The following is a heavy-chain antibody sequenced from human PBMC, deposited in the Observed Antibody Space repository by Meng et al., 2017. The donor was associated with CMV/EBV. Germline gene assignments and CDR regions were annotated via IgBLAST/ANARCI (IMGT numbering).Heavy chain of an antibody. V-gene: IGHV3-30-3*01. CDR2: ISYDGSNK. D-gene: IGHD6-6*01. CDR1: GFTFSSYA. J-gene: IGHJ6*02. Sequence: GGSLRLSCAASGFTFSSYAIHRVRQAPGQGLEWVAVISYDGSNKYYADSVKGRFTISRDNSKNTLYLQMNSLRAEDTAVYYCATWPYSSSYYDYGMDVWGQGTTVTVSS. CDR3: ATWPYSSSYYDYGMDV.